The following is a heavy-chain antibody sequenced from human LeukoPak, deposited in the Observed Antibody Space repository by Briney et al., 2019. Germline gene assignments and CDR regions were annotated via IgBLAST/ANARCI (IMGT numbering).Heavy chain of an antibody. D-gene: IGHD3-10*01. CDR1: GGSFSGYY. J-gene: IGHJ4*02. CDR2: INPDGST. CDR3: ASFCWGVGLEY. V-gene: IGHV4-34*01. Sequence: SETLSLTCAVSGGSFSGYYWTCLRQPPGKGLEWIGEINPDGSTNYNPSLRSRVTISLDTSKNQFSLKVNSVAAADTAVYYCASFCWGVGLEYWGEGTLVTVSS.